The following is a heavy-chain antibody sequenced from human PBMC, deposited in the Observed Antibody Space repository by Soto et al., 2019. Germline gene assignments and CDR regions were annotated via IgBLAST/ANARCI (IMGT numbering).Heavy chain of an antibody. Sequence: GGSLRLSCEASGFTFSNYGMHWVRQAPGKGLEYVSAISSNGGNTYYANSVKGRFTISRDNSKNTLYLQMGSLRAEDMAVYYCAREGRFLEWLYDPDAFHIWGQGTMVTVSS. D-gene: IGHD3-3*01. V-gene: IGHV3-64*01. CDR3: AREGRFLEWLYDPDAFHI. CDR2: ISSNGGNT. J-gene: IGHJ3*02. CDR1: GFTFSNYG.